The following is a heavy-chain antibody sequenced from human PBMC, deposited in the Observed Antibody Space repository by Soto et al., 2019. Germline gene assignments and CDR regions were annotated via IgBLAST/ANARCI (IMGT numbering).Heavy chain of an antibody. CDR2: IIPIFGTA. CDR1: GGTFSSYA. J-gene: IGHJ6*02. CDR3: ARGITVTDYYYGMDV. V-gene: IGHV1-69*13. D-gene: IGHD4-4*01. Sequence: SVKVSCKASGGTFSSYAISWVRQAPGQGLEWMGGIIPIFGTANYAQKFQGRVTITADESTSTAYMELSSLRSEDTAAYYCARGITVTDYYYGMDVWGQGTTVTVSS.